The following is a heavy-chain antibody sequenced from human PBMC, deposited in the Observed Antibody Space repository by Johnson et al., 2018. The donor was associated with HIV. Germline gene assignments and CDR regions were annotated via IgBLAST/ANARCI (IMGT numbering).Heavy chain of an antibody. CDR2: ISSSGSTI. Sequence: QVQLVESGGGLVKPGGSLRLSCAASGLTFSDYNMSWIRQAPGKGLEWVSYISSSGSTIYYADSVEGRFTISRDNSKNTLFLQMNSLRVEDTAVYYCARDPITPYERGPDAFDVWGQGTVVTVSS. V-gene: IGHV3-11*01. CDR3: ARDPITPYERGPDAFDV. CDR1: GLTFSDYN. J-gene: IGHJ3*01. D-gene: IGHD2-21*01.